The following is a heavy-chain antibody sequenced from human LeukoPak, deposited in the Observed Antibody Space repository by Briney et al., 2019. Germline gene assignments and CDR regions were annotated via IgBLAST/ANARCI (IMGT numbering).Heavy chain of an antibody. CDR3: ARGARGYSYGPYDY. V-gene: IGHV4-59*01. CDR1: GGSISSYY. J-gene: IGHJ4*02. D-gene: IGHD5-18*01. CDR2: IHYGGST. Sequence: KSSETLSLTCTVSGGSISSYYWSWIRQPPGKGLEWIGYIHYGGSTDYNPSLKSRVTISIDTSKTQFSLILSSVTAAETAVYYCARGARGYSYGPYDYWGQGTLVTVSS.